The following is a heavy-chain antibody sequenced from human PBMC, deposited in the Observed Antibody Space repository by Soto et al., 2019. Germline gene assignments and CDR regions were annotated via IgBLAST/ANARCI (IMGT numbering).Heavy chain of an antibody. Sequence: QVQLVQSGAEVKKPGSSVKVSCKASGGTFNTYNINWVRQAPGQGLEWMGGILPIFGTTNYAQRFQGRVTITADDSTSTADMELSSLRSEDTAGYYCARDETGDSYYYYYGMDVWGQGTTVTVTS. J-gene: IGHJ6*02. D-gene: IGHD7-27*01. CDR1: GGTFNTYN. CDR3: ARDETGDSYYYYYGMDV. V-gene: IGHV1-69*01. CDR2: ILPIFGTT.